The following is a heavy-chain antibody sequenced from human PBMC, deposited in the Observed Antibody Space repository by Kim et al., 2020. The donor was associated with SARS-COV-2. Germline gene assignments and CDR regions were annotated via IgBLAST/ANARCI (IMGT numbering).Heavy chain of an antibody. Sequence: YADSVKGRLPSYRDKAHKTLYLQMNSLGAEDTAVYYCARATQLLSFYFDYWGQGTLVTVSS. D-gene: IGHD2-2*01. J-gene: IGHJ4*02. V-gene: IGHV3-21*01. CDR3: ARATQLLSFYFDY.